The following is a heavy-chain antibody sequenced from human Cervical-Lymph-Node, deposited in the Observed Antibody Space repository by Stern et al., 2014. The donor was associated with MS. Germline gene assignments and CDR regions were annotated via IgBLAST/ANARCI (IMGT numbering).Heavy chain of an antibody. CDR2: LFWDDDE. Sequence: QVTLKESGPALVKPTQTLTLTCTVSGFSLSTSGVGVAWLRPPPGKALEWLATLFWDDDERYSPSLKRRLTVTKDTTKNQVVLTMTNMDPVDTATYYGAYNRVYYGSIGSRGYDVWGQGTTVIVSS. V-gene: IGHV2-5*02. J-gene: IGHJ3*01. CDR1: GFSLSTSGVG. CDR3: AYNRVYYGSIGSRGYDV. D-gene: IGHD3-22*01.